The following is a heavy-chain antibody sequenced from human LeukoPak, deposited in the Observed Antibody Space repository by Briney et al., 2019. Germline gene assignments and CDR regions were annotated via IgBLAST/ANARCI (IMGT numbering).Heavy chain of an antibody. D-gene: IGHD2-21*01. CDR1: GDSFSTYY. CDR3: ARGVWRARDY. J-gene: IGHJ4*02. V-gene: IGHV4-59*01. Sequence: PSETLSLTCTISGDSFSTYYWSWIRQSPGKGLEWIGDVNLSGSTTYNPSLNYTPSLKCRVSISVDACKNQFSLKLSSVTAADTAVYYCARGVWRARDYWGQGTLVTVSS. CDR2: VNLSGST.